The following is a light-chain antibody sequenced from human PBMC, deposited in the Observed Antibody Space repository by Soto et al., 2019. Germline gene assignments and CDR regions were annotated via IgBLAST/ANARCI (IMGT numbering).Light chain of an antibody. CDR3: QKYNSAPWT. J-gene: IGKJ1*01. CDR2: AAS. V-gene: IGKV1-27*01. CDR1: QGIGNF. Sequence: DIQMTQSPSSLSASVGDRVTITCRASQGIGNFLAWYQQKPGKVPKLLIYAASTLQSGVPSRFSGSGSGTDFTLTISSRQPEDFASYYCQKYNSAPWTFGQGTKVEIK.